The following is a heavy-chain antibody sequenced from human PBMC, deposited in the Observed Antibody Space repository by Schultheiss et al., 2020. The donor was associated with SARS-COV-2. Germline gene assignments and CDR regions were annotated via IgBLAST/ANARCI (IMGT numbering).Heavy chain of an antibody. Sequence: GGSLRLSCAASGFFFSNAWMSWVRQAPGKGLEWVGRIKSKTDGGTIDYSAPVKGRFTISRDDSKNMLYLEMNSLKTEDTAVYYCTRVRTRNYDFWSGYGDYWGQGTLVTVSS. CDR1: GFFFSNAW. CDR2: IKSKTDGGTI. V-gene: IGHV3-15*01. J-gene: IGHJ4*02. D-gene: IGHD3-3*01. CDR3: TRVRTRNYDFWSGYGDY.